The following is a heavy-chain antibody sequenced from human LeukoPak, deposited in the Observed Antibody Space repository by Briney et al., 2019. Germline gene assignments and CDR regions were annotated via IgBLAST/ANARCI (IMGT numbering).Heavy chain of an antibody. CDR2: INPSGGST. CDR1: GYTFISYY. Sequence: ASVKVSCKASGYTFISYYMYWVRQAPGQGLEWMGIINPSGGSTSYAQKFQSRVTMTRDTSTSTVYMELSSLRSEDTAVYYCARWGSYDSSGYLWGQGTLVTVSS. V-gene: IGHV1-46*01. CDR3: ARWGSYDSSGYL. J-gene: IGHJ4*02. D-gene: IGHD3-22*01.